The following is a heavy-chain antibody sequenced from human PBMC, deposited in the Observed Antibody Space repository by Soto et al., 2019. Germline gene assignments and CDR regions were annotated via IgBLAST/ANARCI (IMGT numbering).Heavy chain of an antibody. D-gene: IGHD3-10*01. CDR1: GYTFTSYA. CDR2: INAGNGNT. J-gene: IGHJ6*02. V-gene: IGHV1-3*01. Sequence: GASVKVSCKASGYTFTSYAMHWVRQAPGQRLEWMGWINAGNGNTKYSQKFQGRVTITRDTSASTAYMELSSLRSEDTAVYYCARNPSPPTSAMVRGVTTPPHYYGMDVWGQGTTVTVSS. CDR3: ARNPSPPTSAMVRGVTTPPHYYGMDV.